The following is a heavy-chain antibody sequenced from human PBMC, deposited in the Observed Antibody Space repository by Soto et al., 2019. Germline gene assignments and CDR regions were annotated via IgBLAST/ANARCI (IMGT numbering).Heavy chain of an antibody. CDR2: IIPILGIA. J-gene: IGHJ4*01. CDR3: ARDRRDGYKDEGLDY. V-gene: IGHV1-69*08. CDR1: GGTFSSYT. Sequence: QVQLVQSGAEVKKPGSSVKVSCKASGGTFSSYTISWVRQAPGQGLEWMGRIIPILGIANYAQKFQGRVTITADKSTSTAYMELSSLRSEDTAVYYCARDRRDGYKDEGLDYWGHGTLVTVSS. D-gene: IGHD5-12*01.